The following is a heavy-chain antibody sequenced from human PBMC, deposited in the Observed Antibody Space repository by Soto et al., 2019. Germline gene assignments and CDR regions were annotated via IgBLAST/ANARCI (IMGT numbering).Heavy chain of an antibody. V-gene: IGHV5-51*01. CDR1: GYSFTSYC. J-gene: IGHJ6*02. CDR3: ARGSSWTKVGTQNGMDV. Sequence: GASLKISCKGSGYSFTSYCIGWVRQMSGKGLEWMGIIYPGDSDTRYSPSFQGQVTISADKSISTAYLQWSSLKASDTAMYYCARGSSWTKVGTQNGMDVWGQGTTVTVSS. CDR2: IYPGDSDT. D-gene: IGHD6-13*01.